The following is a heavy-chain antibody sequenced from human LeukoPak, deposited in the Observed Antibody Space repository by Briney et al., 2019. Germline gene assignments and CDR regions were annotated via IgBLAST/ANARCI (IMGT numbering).Heavy chain of an antibody. D-gene: IGHD2-2*01. CDR2: IIPIFGTA. J-gene: IGHJ5*02. CDR3: ARVGYPDIVVVPDNWFDP. Sequence: GSSVTVSCKASGGTFSSYAISWVRQAPGQGLEWMGGIIPIFGTANYAQKFQGRVTITADESTSTAYMELSSLRSEDTAVYYCARVGYPDIVVVPDNWFDPWGQGTLVTVSS. V-gene: IGHV1-69*01. CDR1: GGTFSSYA.